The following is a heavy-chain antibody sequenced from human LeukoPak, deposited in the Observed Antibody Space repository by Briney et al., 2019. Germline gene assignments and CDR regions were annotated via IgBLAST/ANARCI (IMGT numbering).Heavy chain of an antibody. V-gene: IGHV3-48*03. Sequence: GGSLRLSCAASGFTFSSYEMNWVRQAPGKGLEWVSYISSSGSTIYYADSVKGRSTISRDNSKNTLYLQMNSLRAEDTAVYYCARVGGANYYFDYWGQGTLVTVSS. J-gene: IGHJ4*02. D-gene: IGHD4/OR15-4a*01. CDR1: GFTFSSYE. CDR3: ARVGGANYYFDY. CDR2: ISSSGSTI.